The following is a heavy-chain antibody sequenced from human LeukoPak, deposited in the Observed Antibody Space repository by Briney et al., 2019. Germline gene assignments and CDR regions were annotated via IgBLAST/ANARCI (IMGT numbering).Heavy chain of an antibody. CDR3: ARDRGDQWELLFDY. D-gene: IGHD1-26*01. Sequence: ASVKVSCTAAGYTFTGYYMHWVRQAPGHGLEWMGWINPNSGSTNYAQKFQGRVTMTRDTSISTAYMELSRLRSDDTAVYYCARDRGDQWELLFDYWGQGTLVTVSS. CDR1: GYTFTGYY. J-gene: IGHJ4*02. CDR2: INPNSGST. V-gene: IGHV1-2*02.